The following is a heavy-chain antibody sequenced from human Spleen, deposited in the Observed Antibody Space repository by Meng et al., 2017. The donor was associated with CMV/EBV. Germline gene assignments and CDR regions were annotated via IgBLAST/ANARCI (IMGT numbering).Heavy chain of an antibody. D-gene: IGHD3-9*01. CDR3: AKDWVRYLDWVFSD. CDR1: GFTFGEYA. J-gene: IGHJ4*02. Sequence: LKISCAASGFTFGEYAMHWVRQTPGKGLEWVSGITWDSGMIDYADSVKGRFTISRDNAKNSVYLEMNSLRDEDTALYYCAKDWVRYLDWVFSDWGQGALVTVSS. CDR2: ITWDSGMI. V-gene: IGHV3-9*01.